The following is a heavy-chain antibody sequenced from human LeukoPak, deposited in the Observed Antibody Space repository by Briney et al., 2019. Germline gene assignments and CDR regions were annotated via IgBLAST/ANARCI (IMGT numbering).Heavy chain of an antibody. CDR1: GGSVTSYY. D-gene: IGHD2-15*01. J-gene: IGHJ5*02. CDR2: ISNSETT. CDR3: ARGYCSDERCPVFPS. Sequence: SETLSLTCSISGGSVTSYYWNWVRQAPGKGLEWIGYISNSETTDYGPSFKSRVTMSLDTSKNQFSLKLSSVTAADTGVYYCARGYCSDERCPVFPSWGQGTLVTVSS. V-gene: IGHV4-59*02.